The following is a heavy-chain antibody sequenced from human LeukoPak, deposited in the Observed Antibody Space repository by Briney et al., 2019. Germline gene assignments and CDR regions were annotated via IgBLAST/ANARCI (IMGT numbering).Heavy chain of an antibody. CDR1: GFTFSSYG. V-gene: IGHV3-30*18. CDR3: AKDLHGGKIPDY. Sequence: PGRSLRLSCAASGFTFSSYGMHWVRQAPGKGLEWVAVISYDGSNKYYADSVKGRFTISRDNSKNTLYLQMNSLRAEDTAVYYCAKDLHGGKIPDYWGQGTLVTVSS. D-gene: IGHD4-23*01. CDR2: ISYDGSNK. J-gene: IGHJ4*02.